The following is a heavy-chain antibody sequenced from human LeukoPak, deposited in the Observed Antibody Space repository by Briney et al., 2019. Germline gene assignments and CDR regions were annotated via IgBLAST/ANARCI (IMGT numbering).Heavy chain of an antibody. CDR1: GFTFSSYS. CDR3: ARRELFGDYFDS. J-gene: IGHJ4*02. V-gene: IGHV3-21*01. D-gene: IGHD3-10*01. Sequence: GGSLRLSCAASGFTFSSYSMNWVRQAPGKGLEWVSSISSSSSYIYYADSVKGRFTISRDNAKNSLYLQMNSLRAEDTAVYYCARRELFGDYFDSWGQGTLVTVSS. CDR2: ISSSSSYI.